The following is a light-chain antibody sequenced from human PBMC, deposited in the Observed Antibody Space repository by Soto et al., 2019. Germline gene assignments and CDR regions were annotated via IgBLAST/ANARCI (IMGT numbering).Light chain of an antibody. V-gene: IGKV1-5*01. CDR2: HAS. CDR1: QSISNW. Sequence: IQLTQSPSTLPASVGDRVTLTCRASQSISNWLAWYQQKPGTAPKLLIYHASILETAVPSRFSGNGSGKEFTLTISSLQPGDFDTYSYQQYNSYSFGQGSRVEIK. CDR3: QQYNSYS. J-gene: IGKJ1*01.